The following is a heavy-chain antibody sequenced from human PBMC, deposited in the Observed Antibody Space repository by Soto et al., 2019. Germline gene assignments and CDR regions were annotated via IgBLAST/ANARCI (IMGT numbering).Heavy chain of an antibody. CDR2: IFSNDEK. J-gene: IGHJ4*02. CDR1: GFSLSNGRMD. D-gene: IGHD2-8*01. Sequence: QVTLKESGPVLVKPTETLTLTCTVFGFSLSNGRMDVSWIRQPPGKALEWLAHIFSNDEKSYSKSLKNRLRISKETSKRQAVLIMTNMDPVDTATYYCARIDCTNGVCYTGAFDYWGQGTLVTVSS. V-gene: IGHV2-26*01. CDR3: ARIDCTNGVCYTGAFDY.